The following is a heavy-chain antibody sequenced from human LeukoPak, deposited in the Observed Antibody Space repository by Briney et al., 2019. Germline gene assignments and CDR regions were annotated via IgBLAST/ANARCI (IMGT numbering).Heavy chain of an antibody. D-gene: IGHD4-17*01. V-gene: IGHV3-7*01. Sequence: GGSLRLSCAASGFTFSSYWMSWVRQAPGKGLEWVANIKQDGSEKYYVDSVKGRFTISRDNAKNSLYLQMNSLRAEDTAVYYCARDGAYGDYCFDYWGQGTLVTVSS. J-gene: IGHJ4*02. CDR2: IKQDGSEK. CDR1: GFTFSSYW. CDR3: ARDGAYGDYCFDY.